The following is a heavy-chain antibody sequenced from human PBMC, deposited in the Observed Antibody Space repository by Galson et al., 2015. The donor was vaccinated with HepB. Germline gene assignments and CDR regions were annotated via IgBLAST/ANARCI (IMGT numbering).Heavy chain of an antibody. CDR3: ARPIRKWELLSFDY. CDR1: GYTFTSYG. J-gene: IGHJ4*02. V-gene: IGHV1-18*01. D-gene: IGHD1-26*01. CDR2: ISAYNGNT. Sequence: SVKVSCKASGYTFTSYGISWVRQAPGQGLEWMGWISAYNGNTNYAQKLQGRVTMTTDTSTSTAYMELRSLRSDDTAVYYCARPIRKWELLSFDYWGQGTLVTVSS.